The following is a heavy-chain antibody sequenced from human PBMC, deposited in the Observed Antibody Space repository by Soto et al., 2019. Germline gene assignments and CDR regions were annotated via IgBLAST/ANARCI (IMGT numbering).Heavy chain of an antibody. CDR1: RGSISSGGYY. J-gene: IGHJ3*02. CDR3: ARGMGMIGAFDI. Sequence: QVQLQESGPGLVKPSQTLSLPCTVSRGSISSGGYYWSWIRQHPGKGLEWIGYIYYSGSTYYNPSLKIRVTISVDPSKNQFSLKLSSVTAADTAVYYCARGMGMIGAFDIWGQGTMVTVSS. D-gene: IGHD7-27*01. CDR2: IYYSGST. V-gene: IGHV4-31*03.